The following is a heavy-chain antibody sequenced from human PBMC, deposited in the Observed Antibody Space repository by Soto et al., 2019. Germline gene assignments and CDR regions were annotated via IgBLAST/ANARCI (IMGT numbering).Heavy chain of an antibody. Sequence: TLSLTCAVSGGSISSGGYSWSWIRQPPGKGLEWIGYIYHSGSTYYNPSLKSRVTISVDRSKNQFSLKLSSVTAADTAVYYCARENMIAARGNAFDIWGQGTMVTVSS. D-gene: IGHD6-6*01. CDR1: GGSISSGGYS. J-gene: IGHJ3*02. CDR2: IYHSGST. V-gene: IGHV4-30-2*01. CDR3: ARENMIAARGNAFDI.